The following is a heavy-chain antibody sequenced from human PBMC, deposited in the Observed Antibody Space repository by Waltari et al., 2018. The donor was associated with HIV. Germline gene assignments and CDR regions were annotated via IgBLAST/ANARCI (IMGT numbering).Heavy chain of an antibody. V-gene: IGHV4-59*01. D-gene: IGHD3-16*01. J-gene: IGHJ4*02. CDR1: GGSISSYY. CDR2: IYYSGST. Sequence: QVQLQESGPGLVKPSETLSLTCTVSGGSISSYYWSWIRQPPGKGLEWIGYIYYSGSTNYNPTLKSRVTISVDTSKNQFSLKLSSVTAADTAVYDCARVGPEGAEFDYWGQGTLVTVSS. CDR3: ARVGPEGAEFDY.